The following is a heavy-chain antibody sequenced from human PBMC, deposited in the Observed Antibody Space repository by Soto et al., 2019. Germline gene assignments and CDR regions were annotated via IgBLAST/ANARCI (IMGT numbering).Heavy chain of an antibody. V-gene: IGHV3-30*18. J-gene: IGHJ6*02. CDR2: ISYDGSNK. CDR3: AKDDASLEWFYYGMDV. CDR1: GFTFSSYG. Sequence: GGSLRLSCAASGFTFSSYGMHWVRQAPGKGLEWVAVISYDGSNKYYADSVKGRFTISRDNSKNTLYLQMNSLRAEDTAVYYCAKDDASLEWFYYGMDVWGQGTTVTVSS. D-gene: IGHD3-3*01.